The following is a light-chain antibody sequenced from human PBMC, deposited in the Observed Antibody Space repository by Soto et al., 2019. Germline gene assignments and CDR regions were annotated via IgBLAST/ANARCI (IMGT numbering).Light chain of an antibody. CDR3: QQRNNWPPIT. CDR2: DAS. V-gene: IGKV3-11*01. Sequence: EIVLTQSPATLPLSPGDRATLSCRASQSVSSYLAWYQQRPGQAPTLLIYDASTRATGIPPTFSGSGSGTDFTPTIDNLQPEDFAIYYCQQRNNWPPITFGQGTRLEIK. J-gene: IGKJ5*01. CDR1: QSVSSY.